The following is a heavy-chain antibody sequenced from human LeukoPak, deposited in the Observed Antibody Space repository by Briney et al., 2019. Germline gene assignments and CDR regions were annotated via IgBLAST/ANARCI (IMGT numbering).Heavy chain of an antibody. V-gene: IGHV3-48*01. CDR1: GITFSGYS. CDR3: GRGVGSSWFYY. CDR2: IHETSSPI. D-gene: IGHD6-13*01. Sequence: GGSLRLSCAASGITFSGYSMTWVRQAPGKGLEWVSYIHETSSPIYYAGSVKGRFTVSRDNAKNSLYLQMNSLRAEDMAVYYCGRGVGSSWFYYWGQGTLVTVSS. J-gene: IGHJ4*02.